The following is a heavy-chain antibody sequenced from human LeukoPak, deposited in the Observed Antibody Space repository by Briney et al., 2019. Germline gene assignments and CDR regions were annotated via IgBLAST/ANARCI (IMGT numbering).Heavy chain of an antibody. J-gene: IGHJ6*03. D-gene: IGHD2-15*01. V-gene: IGHV4-34*01. CDR2: INHSGNT. Sequence: SETLSLTCAVYGGSFSGYYWSWIRQPPGKGLEWIGEINHSGNTNYNPSLKSRVTISVDTSKNQFSLKLSSVTAADTAVYYCAGDGRRGYCSGGSCYSGYMDVWGKGTTVTISS. CDR1: GGSFSGYY. CDR3: AGDGRRGYCSGGSCYSGYMDV.